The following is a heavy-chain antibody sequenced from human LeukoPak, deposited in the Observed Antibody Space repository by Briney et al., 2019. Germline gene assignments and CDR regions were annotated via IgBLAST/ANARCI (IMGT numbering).Heavy chain of an antibody. CDR1: GASISRSNW. D-gene: IGHD1-26*01. V-gene: IGHV4-4*02. CDR3: ARCGSYCLDY. CDR2: IYNSGIT. Sequence: PSETLSLTCGVSGASISRSNWWSWVRQSPGKGLEWIGEIYNSGITNYNPSLKSRVTISVDNSKDQFSLKLTSVTAADTAVYYCARCGSYCLDYWGQGILVTVSS. J-gene: IGHJ4*02.